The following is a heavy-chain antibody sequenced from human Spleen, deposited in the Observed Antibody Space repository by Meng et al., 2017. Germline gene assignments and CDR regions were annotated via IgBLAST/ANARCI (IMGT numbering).Heavy chain of an antibody. CDR2: IIPILGIA. CDR1: GGTFSSYT. Sequence: QVRLGQSGAEVKKPGSSVKVSCKASGGTFSSYTISWVRQAPGQGLEWMGRIIPILGIANYAQKFQGRVTLTTDTSTSTGYMELRSLTSDDTAVYYCATRGNPYLDRWGQGTLVTVSS. CDR3: ATRGNPYLDR. V-gene: IGHV1-69*02. J-gene: IGHJ4*02.